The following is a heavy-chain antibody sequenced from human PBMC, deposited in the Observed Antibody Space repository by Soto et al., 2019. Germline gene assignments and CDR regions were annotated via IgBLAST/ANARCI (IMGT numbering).Heavy chain of an antibody. J-gene: IGHJ4*02. Sequence: QVQLVQSGAEVKKPGSSVKVSCKASGGTFSSYAISWVRQAPGQGLEWMGGIIPIFGTANYAQKFQGRVTITGEISTGTAYMGLSSLRSGDTAVYYCARGGGVGATTGWDWGQGTLVTVSS. V-gene: IGHV1-69*06. D-gene: IGHD1-26*01. CDR3: ARGGGVGATTGWD. CDR2: IIPIFGTA. CDR1: GGTFSSYA.